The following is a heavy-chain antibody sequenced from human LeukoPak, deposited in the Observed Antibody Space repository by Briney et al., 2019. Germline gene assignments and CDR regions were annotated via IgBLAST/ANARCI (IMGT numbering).Heavy chain of an antibody. Sequence: GGSLRLSCAASGFTFDDYGMSWVRQAPEKGLVWVSRINSDGSSTSYADSVKGRFTISRDNAKNTLYLQMNSLRAEDTAVYYCARVSYYYGSGSYRPTAVYYFDYWGQGTLVTVSS. CDR1: GFTFDDYG. D-gene: IGHD3-10*01. V-gene: IGHV3-74*01. J-gene: IGHJ4*02. CDR2: INSDGSST. CDR3: ARVSYYYGSGSYRPTAVYYFDY.